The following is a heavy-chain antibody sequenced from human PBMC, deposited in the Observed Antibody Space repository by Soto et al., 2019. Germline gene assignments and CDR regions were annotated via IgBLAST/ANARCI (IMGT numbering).Heavy chain of an antibody. V-gene: IGHV1-46*01. CDR2: INPGGGST. Sequence: ASVKVSCKASGYTFTSYYVHWVRQAPGQGLEWMGIINPGGGSTTYAQKFQGRVTMTRDTSTSTVYMELSSLRSEDTAVYYCARDSRALLWFGELYPYGMDVWGQGTTVTVSS. CDR3: ARDSRALLWFGELYPYGMDV. CDR1: GYTFTSYY. J-gene: IGHJ6*02. D-gene: IGHD3-10*01.